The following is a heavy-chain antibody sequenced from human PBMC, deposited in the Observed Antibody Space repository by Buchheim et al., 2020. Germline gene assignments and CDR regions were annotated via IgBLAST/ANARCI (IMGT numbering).Heavy chain of an antibody. D-gene: IGHD2-2*01. J-gene: IGHJ6*02. CDR2: IDHSGSI. V-gene: IGHV4-34*01. Sequence: QVQLQQWGARLLKPSETLSLTCDVSGGPFSGNHWTWIRQTPGKGLEWIGDIDHSGSINYSPSLKSRVFMSADRSKSQVALILSSVTAADTAVYYCARGPRICSSVRCDVPYYSYYGLDVWGQGTT. CDR1: GGPFSGNH. CDR3: ARGPRICSSVRCDVPYYSYYGLDV.